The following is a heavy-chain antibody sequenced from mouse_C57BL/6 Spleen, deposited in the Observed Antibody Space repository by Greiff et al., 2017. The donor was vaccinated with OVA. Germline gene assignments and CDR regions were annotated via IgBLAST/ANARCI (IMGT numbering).Heavy chain of an antibody. CDR3: ARDRGRRYFDY. Sequence: EVKLMESEGGLVQPGSSMKLSCTASGFTFSDYYMAWVRQVPEKGLEWVANINYDGSSTYYLDSLKSRFIISRDNAKNILYLQMSSLKSEDTATYYCARDRGRRYFDYWGQGTTLTVSS. D-gene: IGHD3-1*01. J-gene: IGHJ2*01. CDR2: INYDGSST. V-gene: IGHV5-16*01. CDR1: GFTFSDYY.